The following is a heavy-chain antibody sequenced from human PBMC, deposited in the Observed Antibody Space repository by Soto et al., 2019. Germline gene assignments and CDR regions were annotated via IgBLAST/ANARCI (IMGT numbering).Heavy chain of an antibody. CDR1: GFIFTSYS. J-gene: IGHJ1*01. V-gene: IGHV3-21*01. D-gene: IGHD6-19*01. CDR2: ISSGSDSI. CDR3: ARDRSADRFVQYFQH. Sequence: GGSLRLSCAASGFIFTSYSMVWVRLAPGKGLEWVASISSGSDSIFYADSVKGRFTVSRDNAKNSLFLQMSNLRAEDTAVYFCARDRSADRFVQYFQHWGQGTQVTVSS.